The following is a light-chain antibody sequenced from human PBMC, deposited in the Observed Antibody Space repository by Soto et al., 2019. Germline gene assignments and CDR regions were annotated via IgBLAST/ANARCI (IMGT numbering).Light chain of an antibody. Sequence: EIVLTQSPATLLLSPGGSATLSGRPSQSVKTFLVWYQKRPGQAPRLIXYDASHRAAGIPARFSGSGFGTDLTLTISSLENEDAAVYYCQQRSNWPPITFGQGTRLEIK. CDR1: QSVKTF. J-gene: IGKJ5*01. CDR3: QQRSNWPPIT. CDR2: DAS. V-gene: IGKV3-11*01.